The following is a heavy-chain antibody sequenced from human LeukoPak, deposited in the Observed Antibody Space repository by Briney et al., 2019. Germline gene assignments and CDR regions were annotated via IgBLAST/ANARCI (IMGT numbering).Heavy chain of an antibody. CDR3: ARDVDAYCSGGSCRHLYYYGMDV. CDR2: IYYSGST. D-gene: IGHD2-15*01. J-gene: IGHJ6*02. Sequence: PSETLSLTCTVSGGSISSYYWSWIRQPPGKGLEWIGSIYYSGSTYYNPSLKSRVTISVDTSKNQFSLKLSSVTAADTAVYYCARDVDAYCSGGSCRHLYYYGMDVWGQGTTVTVSS. V-gene: IGHV4-59*12. CDR1: GGSISSYY.